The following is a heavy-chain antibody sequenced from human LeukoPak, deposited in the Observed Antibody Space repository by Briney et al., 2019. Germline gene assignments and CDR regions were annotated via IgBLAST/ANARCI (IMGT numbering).Heavy chain of an antibody. CDR1: GFTFSSYA. V-gene: IGHV3-23*01. Sequence: GGSLRLSRAASGFTFSSYAMSWVRQAPGKGLEGVSAISGSGGSTYYADSVKGRFTISRDNSKNTLYLQKNSLRAEDTAVYYCAKHSGSYYDWFDPWGQGTLVTVSS. CDR2: ISGSGGST. D-gene: IGHD1-26*01. CDR3: AKHSGSYYDWFDP. J-gene: IGHJ5*02.